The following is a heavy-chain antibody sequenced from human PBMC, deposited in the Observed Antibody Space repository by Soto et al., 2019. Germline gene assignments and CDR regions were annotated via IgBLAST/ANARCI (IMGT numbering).Heavy chain of an antibody. Sequence: EVQLVESGGGLVQRGGSLRHSCAASGFTFSDHYMDWVRQAPGKGLEWVGRTRNKANSYTTEYAASVKGRFTISRDDSKNSLYLQMNSLKTEDTAVYYCARADSSGTYYFDYWGQGTLVTVSS. J-gene: IGHJ4*02. V-gene: IGHV3-72*01. CDR1: GFTFSDHY. CDR3: ARADSSGTYYFDY. CDR2: TRNKANSYTT. D-gene: IGHD3-22*01.